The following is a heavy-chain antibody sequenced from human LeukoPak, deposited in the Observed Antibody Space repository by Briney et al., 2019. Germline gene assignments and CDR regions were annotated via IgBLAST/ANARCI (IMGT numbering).Heavy chain of an antibody. CDR2: ISYDGSNK. J-gene: IGHJ4*02. Sequence: GGSLRLSCAASGFTFSSYAMHWVRQAPGKGLERVTFISYDGSNKYYADSVKGRFTISRDNSKNTLYLQMNSLRAEDTAVYYCAKVYSRGWYVDYWGQGTLVTVSS. CDR1: GFTFSSYA. V-gene: IGHV3-30*18. D-gene: IGHD6-19*01. CDR3: AKVYSRGWYVDY.